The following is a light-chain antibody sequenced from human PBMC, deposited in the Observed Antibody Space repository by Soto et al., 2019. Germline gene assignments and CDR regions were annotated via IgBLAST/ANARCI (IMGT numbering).Light chain of an antibody. J-gene: IGLJ2*01. CDR3: CSYAGSYTFI. CDR2: DVS. Sequence: QSALTQPRSVSGSPGQSVTISCTGTSNDVGGYNYVSWYQQHPGKAPKLMIYDVSKWPSGVPDRFSGSKSGNTASLTISGLQAEDEADYYCCSYAGSYTFIFGGGTKLTVL. V-gene: IGLV2-11*01. CDR1: SNDVGGYNY.